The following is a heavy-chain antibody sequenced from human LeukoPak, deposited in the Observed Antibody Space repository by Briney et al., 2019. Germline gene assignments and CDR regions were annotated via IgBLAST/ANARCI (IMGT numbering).Heavy chain of an antibody. J-gene: IGHJ5*02. Sequence: KESGPTLVKPTQTLTLTCTFSGFSLSTSGVGVAWIRQSPGQALEWLAVIYWNDDQRYSPSLKSRLTITKDTSKNQVVLTMTNMDPADTATYHCAHNGLYHWGQGTLVTASS. D-gene: IGHD2-15*01. V-gene: IGHV2-5*01. CDR3: AHNGLYH. CDR1: GFSLSTSGVG. CDR2: IYWNDDQ.